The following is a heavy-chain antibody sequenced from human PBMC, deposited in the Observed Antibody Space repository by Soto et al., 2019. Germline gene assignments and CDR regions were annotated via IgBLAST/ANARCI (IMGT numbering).Heavy chain of an antibody. V-gene: IGHV4-59*08. D-gene: IGHD6-13*01. Sequence: SETLSLTCTVSGGSISSYYWSWIRQPPGKGLEWIGYIYYSGSTNYNPSLKSRVTISVDTSKNQFSLKLSSVTAADTAVYYCARQKQQPSAGYYYMDVWGKGTTVTVSS. CDR3: ARQKQQPSAGYYYMDV. J-gene: IGHJ6*03. CDR2: IYYSGST. CDR1: GGSISSYY.